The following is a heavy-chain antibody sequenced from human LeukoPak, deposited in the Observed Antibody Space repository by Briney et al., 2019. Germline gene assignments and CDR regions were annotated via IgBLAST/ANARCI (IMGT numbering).Heavy chain of an antibody. CDR3: ARADSSGYYLAFDI. D-gene: IGHD3-22*01. V-gene: IGHV4-59*01. Sequence: SETLSLTCTVSGGSISSYYRSWIRQPPGKGPEWIGYIYYSGSTNYNPSLKSRVTISVDTSKNQFSLKLSSVTAADTAVYYCARADSSGYYLAFDIWGQGTMVTVSS. CDR1: GGSISSYY. J-gene: IGHJ3*02. CDR2: IYYSGST.